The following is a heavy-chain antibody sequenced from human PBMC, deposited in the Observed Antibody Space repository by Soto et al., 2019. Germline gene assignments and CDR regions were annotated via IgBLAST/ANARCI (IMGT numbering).Heavy chain of an antibody. J-gene: IGHJ4*02. V-gene: IGHV3-33*01. D-gene: IGHD3-16*01. CDR1: GFTFSSYG. Sequence: LRLSFAASGFTFSSYGMHWVRQAPGKGLEWVAVIWYDGSNKYYADSVKGRFTISRDNSKNTLYLQMNSLRAEDTAVYHCAFGNLSYYFDFWGQGTPVTVSS. CDR2: IWYDGSNK. CDR3: AFGNLSYYFDF.